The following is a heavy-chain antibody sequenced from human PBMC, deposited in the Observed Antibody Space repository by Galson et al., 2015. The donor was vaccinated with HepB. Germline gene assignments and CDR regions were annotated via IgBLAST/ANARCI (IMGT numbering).Heavy chain of an antibody. J-gene: IGHJ4*02. CDR3: ARDHLPLSGYTFYYDF. D-gene: IGHD3-3*01. CDR1: GYTFGTYG. CDR2: INPYNGKT. V-gene: IGHV1-18*01. Sequence: SVKVSCKGSGYTFGTYGINWVRQAPGQGLEWMGWINPYNGKTNSAQYLQDRVTLTTDPSASTAYMELQSLTSDDTAVYYCARDHLPLSGYTFYYDFWGQGTLITVSS.